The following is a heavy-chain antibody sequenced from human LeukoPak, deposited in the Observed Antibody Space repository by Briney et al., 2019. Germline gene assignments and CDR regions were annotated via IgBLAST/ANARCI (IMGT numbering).Heavy chain of an antibody. J-gene: IGHJ4*02. CDR1: GYTFTGYY. D-gene: IGHD2-8*02. CDR2: INPNNDAT. CDR3: ARGTGRGYNFGY. Sequence: GASVKVSCKASGYTFTGYYIHWVRQAPGQGLEWMGWINPNNDATDYAQNFQGRVTMTRDTSISTAYMELSRLRSDDTAVYYCARGTGRGYNFGYWGQGTLVTVSS. V-gene: IGHV1-2*02.